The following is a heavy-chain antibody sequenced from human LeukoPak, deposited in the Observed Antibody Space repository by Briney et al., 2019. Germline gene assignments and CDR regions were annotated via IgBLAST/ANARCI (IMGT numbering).Heavy chain of an antibody. CDR3: ARGRTVTTDWFDP. CDR2: IWYDGSNK. V-gene: IGHV3-33*01. D-gene: IGHD4-17*01. Sequence: PGGSLRLSCAASGFTFSSYGMHWVRQAPGKGLEWVAVIWYDGSNKYYADSVKGRFTISRDNSKNTLYLQMNSLRAEDTAVYYCARGRTVTTDWFDPWGQGTLVTVSS. J-gene: IGHJ5*02. CDR1: GFTFSSYG.